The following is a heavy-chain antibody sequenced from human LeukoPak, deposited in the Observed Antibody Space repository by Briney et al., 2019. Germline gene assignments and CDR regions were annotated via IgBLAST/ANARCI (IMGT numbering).Heavy chain of an antibody. D-gene: IGHD2-21*01. CDR1: GFTFSSYA. V-gene: IGHV3-23*01. J-gene: IGHJ4*02. CDR2: ISGSGGST. CDR3: AKAPVTSCRGAYCYPFDS. Sequence: GGSLRLSCAASGFTFSSYAMSWVRQAPGKGLERVSAISGSGGSTYYADSVKGRFTISRDNSKNTLYLQMNSLRAEDAAVYFCAKAPVTSCRGAYCYPFDSWGQGTLVTVSS.